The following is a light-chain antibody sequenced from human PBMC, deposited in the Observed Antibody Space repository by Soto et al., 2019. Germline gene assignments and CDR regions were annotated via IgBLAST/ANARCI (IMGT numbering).Light chain of an antibody. J-gene: IGKJ1*01. V-gene: IGKV1-5*03. Sequence: DIQMTQSPSTLSGSVGESVTITCRASQPTSSWLAWYQEEPGKDPKPLNHKAATSTSRAPYWFTGSGSGTEFTLTISSLQPDDFATYYCQHENSYSEAFGQGTTVDIK. CDR3: QHENSYSEA. CDR2: KAA. CDR1: QPTSSW.